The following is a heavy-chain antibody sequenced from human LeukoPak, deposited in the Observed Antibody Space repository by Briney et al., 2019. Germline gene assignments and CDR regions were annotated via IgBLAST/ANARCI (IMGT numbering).Heavy chain of an antibody. V-gene: IGHV3-7*01. Sequence: SGGSLRLSCAASGFTFSSYLMSWVRQAPGKGLEWVANITQDGSEKYYVDSVKGRFTISRDNAKNSLYLQMNSLRAEDTAVYYCARDHYYGSGSYYASHWFDPWGQGTLVTVSS. J-gene: IGHJ5*02. CDR3: ARDHYYGSGSYYASHWFDP. D-gene: IGHD3-10*01. CDR1: GFTFSSYL. CDR2: ITQDGSEK.